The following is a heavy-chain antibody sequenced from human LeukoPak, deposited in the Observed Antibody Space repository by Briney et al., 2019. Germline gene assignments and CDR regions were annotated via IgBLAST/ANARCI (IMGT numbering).Heavy chain of an antibody. Sequence: ASVKVSCKASGYTFTGYYMHWVRQAPGQGLEWMGWINPNSGGTNYAQKLQGRVTMTRDMPISTAYMELSRLRSDDTAVYYCARISITGSLFDYWGQGTLVTVSS. D-gene: IGHD1-20*01. CDR3: ARISITGSLFDY. J-gene: IGHJ4*02. CDR2: INPNSGGT. V-gene: IGHV1-2*02. CDR1: GYTFTGYY.